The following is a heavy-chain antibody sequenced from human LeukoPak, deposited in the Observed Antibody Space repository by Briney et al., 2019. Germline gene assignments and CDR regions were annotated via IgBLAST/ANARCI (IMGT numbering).Heavy chain of an antibody. CDR1: GGAITNYY. CDR3: ARAPAGQPYYYMDV. Sequence: PSETLSLTCTVSGGAITNYYWSWIRQPPGKGPEWIGYMYYSGSTNYNPSLKSRVTMSVDTSNNQISLKMTSLTAADTAVYYCARAPAGQPYYYMDVWGKGTTVTVSS. J-gene: IGHJ6*03. V-gene: IGHV4-59*01. D-gene: IGHD2-2*01. CDR2: MYYSGST.